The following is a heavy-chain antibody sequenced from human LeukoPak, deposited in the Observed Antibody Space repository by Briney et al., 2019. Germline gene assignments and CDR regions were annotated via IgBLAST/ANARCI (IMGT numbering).Heavy chain of an antibody. V-gene: IGHV4-31*03. CDR2: IYYSGST. J-gene: IGHJ5*02. D-gene: IGHD4-17*01. CDR3: ATVTAGGHWFDP. Sequence: SETLSLTCTVSGGSISSSGYYWSWIRQHPGKGLEWIGYIYYSGSTSYNPSLKSRVTISGDTSKNQFSLKLSSATAADTAVYYCATVTAGGHWFDPWGQGTLVTVSS. CDR1: GGSISSSGYY.